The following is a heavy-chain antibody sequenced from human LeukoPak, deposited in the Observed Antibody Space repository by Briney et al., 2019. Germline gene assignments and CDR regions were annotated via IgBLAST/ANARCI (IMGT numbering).Heavy chain of an antibody. J-gene: IGHJ3*02. V-gene: IGHV5-51*01. CDR2: IYPGDSDT. CDR1: GYRFTSYW. D-gene: IGHD6-25*01. Sequence: GESLKISCKGSGYRFTSYWIGWVRQMPGKGLDWIGIIYPGDSDTRYSPSFQGQVTISADKSISTAYLQWSSLKASDTAIYYCARHEVTIAAGGGDAFDIWGQGTMVTVSS. CDR3: ARHEVTIAAGGGDAFDI.